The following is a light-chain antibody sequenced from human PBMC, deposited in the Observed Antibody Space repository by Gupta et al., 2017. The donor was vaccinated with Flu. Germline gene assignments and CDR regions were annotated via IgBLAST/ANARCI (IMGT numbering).Light chain of an antibody. V-gene: IGLV2-14*01. J-gene: IGLJ2*01. CDR3: SSYRSSNHVV. Sequence: QSSLTQPAPVAGSPGQSINITCTGTSSDVGAYNYVSWYQQHPGKAPKLMIYEVSNRPSGVSNRFSGSKSGNTASLTICGLQAEDEADYYCSSYRSSNHVVFGGGTKLTVL. CDR2: EVS. CDR1: SSDVGAYNY.